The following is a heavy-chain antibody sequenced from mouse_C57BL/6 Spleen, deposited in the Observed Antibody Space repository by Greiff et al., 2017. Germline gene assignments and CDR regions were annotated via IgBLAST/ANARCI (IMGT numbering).Heavy chain of an antibody. Sequence: QVQLQQPGAELVRPGSSVKLSCKASGYTFTSYWMHWVKQRPIQGLEWIGNIDPSDSETHYNQKFKDKATLTVDKSSSTAYMQLSSLTSEDSAVYYCARRGPYGNYLDYWGQGTTLTVSS. D-gene: IGHD2-1*01. V-gene: IGHV1-52*01. CDR3: ARRGPYGNYLDY. J-gene: IGHJ2*01. CDR1: GYTFTSYW. CDR2: IDPSDSET.